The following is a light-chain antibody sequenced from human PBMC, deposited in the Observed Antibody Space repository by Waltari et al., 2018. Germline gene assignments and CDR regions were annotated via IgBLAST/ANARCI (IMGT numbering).Light chain of an antibody. CDR3: QQEYTMPYT. Sequence: IVMTQSQASLAVSLCEGAPNNSSSSQTVLDSSNNKNYVAWYHQKPGPPPKVLLYWASTRESGVPDRFSGSESGTELTLNVSSLQPEDVAGDYWQQEYTMPYTFGQGTKLEI. CDR2: WAS. J-gene: IGKJ2*01. V-gene: IGKV4-1*01. CDR1: QTVLDSSNNKNY.